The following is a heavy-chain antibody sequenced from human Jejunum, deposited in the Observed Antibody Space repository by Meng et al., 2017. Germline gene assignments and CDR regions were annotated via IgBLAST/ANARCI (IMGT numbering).Heavy chain of an antibody. V-gene: IGHV3-15*01. Sequence: GESLKISCEASGFPFSNAWMNWVRQAPGKGLEWVGRVKSETYGGAIDYAAPVKGRFTISRDDSRNTLYLQMNSLKTEDTAVYYCAKTFDSDSRFDDWGQGTLVTVSS. CDR2: VKSETYGGAI. CDR3: AKTFDSDSRFDD. J-gene: IGHJ4*02. CDR1: GFPFSNAW. D-gene: IGHD3-22*01.